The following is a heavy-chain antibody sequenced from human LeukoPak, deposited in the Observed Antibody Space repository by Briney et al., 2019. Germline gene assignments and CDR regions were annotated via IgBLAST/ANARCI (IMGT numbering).Heavy chain of an antibody. CDR2: IKKDGSEK. CDR1: GFTFRNYW. V-gene: IGHV3-7*01. CDR3: VRDAVPLPFDY. Sequence: GGSLRLSCADSGFTFRNYWMSWVRQAPGKGLEWVANIKKDGSEKYYVDSVKGRFTISRDNAKNSLYLQMNSLRAEDTAVYYCVRDAVPLPFDYWGQGTPVTVSS. J-gene: IGHJ4*02. D-gene: IGHD2-15*01.